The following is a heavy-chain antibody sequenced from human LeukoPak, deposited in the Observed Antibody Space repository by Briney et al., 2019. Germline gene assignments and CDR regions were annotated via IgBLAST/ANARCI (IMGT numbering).Heavy chain of an antibody. CDR3: ARDRGVDTAMVNWFDP. CDR2: ISYSSGSI. V-gene: IGHV3-9*01. D-gene: IGHD5-18*01. Sequence: GGSLRLSCAASGFTFDEYAMHWVRQAPGKGLEWVSGISYSSGSIGYVDSVKGRFTISRDNAKSSLYLQMNSLRAEDTALYYCARDRGVDTAMVNWFDPWGQGTLVTVSS. J-gene: IGHJ5*02. CDR1: GFTFDEYA.